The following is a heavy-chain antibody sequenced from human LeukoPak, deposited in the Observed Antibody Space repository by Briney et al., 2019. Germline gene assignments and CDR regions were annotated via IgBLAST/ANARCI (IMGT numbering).Heavy chain of an antibody. CDR1: GGSFSGYY. J-gene: IGHJ3*02. D-gene: IGHD4-11*01. Sequence: SETLSLTCAVYGGSFSGYYWSWIRQPPGKGLEWIGEINHSGSTNYNPSLKSRVTISVDTSKNQFSLKLSSVTAADTAVYYCARDRVMTTPAFDIWGQGTMVTVSS. V-gene: IGHV4-34*01. CDR2: INHSGST. CDR3: ARDRVMTTPAFDI.